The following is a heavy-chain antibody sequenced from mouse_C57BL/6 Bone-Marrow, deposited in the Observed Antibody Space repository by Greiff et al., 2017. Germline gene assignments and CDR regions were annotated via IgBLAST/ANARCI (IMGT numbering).Heavy chain of an antibody. Sequence: VQLQQSGPVLVKPGASVKMSCKASGYTFTDYYMNWVKQGHGKSLEWIGVINPYNGGTSYNQKFKGKATLTVDKSSSTAYMELNSLTSEDSAVYYCARGLYYYGSSYNYWGQGTTLTVSS. CDR2: INPYNGGT. J-gene: IGHJ2*01. CDR1: GYTFTDYY. CDR3: ARGLYYYGSSYNY. D-gene: IGHD1-1*01. V-gene: IGHV1-19*01.